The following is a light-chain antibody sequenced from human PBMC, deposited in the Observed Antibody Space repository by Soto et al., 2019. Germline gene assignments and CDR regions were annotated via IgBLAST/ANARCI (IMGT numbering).Light chain of an antibody. V-gene: IGLV1-40*01. CDR3: QSYDSSLSGVV. Sequence: QSGLTPPPSVSGAPGQRVTISCTGSSSNIGAGYAVKWYQQLPGTAPKLLIYGDNNRPSGVPDRFSASKSGTSASLAITGLRTEDEADYYCQSYDSSLSGVVFGGGTKVTVL. J-gene: IGLJ2*01. CDR1: SSNIGAGYA. CDR2: GDN.